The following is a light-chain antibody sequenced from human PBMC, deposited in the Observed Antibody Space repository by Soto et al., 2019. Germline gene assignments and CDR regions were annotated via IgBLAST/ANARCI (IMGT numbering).Light chain of an antibody. J-gene: IGKJ4*01. V-gene: IGKV1-27*01. CDR1: QGINNH. CDR2: AAS. Sequence: DFQMRQSPSSLSASVGDRVTITCRASQGINNHLAWFQQKPGKVPKVLIYAASTLQSGVPSRFSGSGSGTDFTLTISSLQPEDVATYYCQNYNSAPPAGTFGGGTKVEIK. CDR3: QNYNSAPPAGT.